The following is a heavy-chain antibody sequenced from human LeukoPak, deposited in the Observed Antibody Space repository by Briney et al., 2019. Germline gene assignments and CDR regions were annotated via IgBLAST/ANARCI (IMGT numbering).Heavy chain of an antibody. CDR2: ISAYNGNT. CDR1: GYTFTGYY. V-gene: IGHV1-18*04. D-gene: IGHD5-12*01. CDR3: ARVRNSGFRYVDS. Sequence: ASVKVSCKASGYTFTGYYMHWVRQAPGQGLEWVGWISAYNGNTNYAQKLQGRVTMTTDTSTSTAYMDLRSLRSDDTAVYYCARVRNSGFRYVDSWGQGTLVTVSS. J-gene: IGHJ4*02.